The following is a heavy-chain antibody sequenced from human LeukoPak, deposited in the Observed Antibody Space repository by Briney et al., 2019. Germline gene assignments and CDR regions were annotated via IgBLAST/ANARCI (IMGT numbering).Heavy chain of an antibody. J-gene: IGHJ6*03. D-gene: IGHD2-2*01. V-gene: IGHV4-59*12. Sequence: SETLSLTCTVSGGSISSSYWSWIRQPPGKGLEWIGYIHYSGSTNYNPSPKSRVTMSVDTSKNQFSLKLSSVTAADTAVYYCARGVPAAMSYYYYMDVWGKGTTVTISS. CDR2: IHYSGST. CDR3: ARGVPAAMSYYYYMDV. CDR1: GGSISSSY.